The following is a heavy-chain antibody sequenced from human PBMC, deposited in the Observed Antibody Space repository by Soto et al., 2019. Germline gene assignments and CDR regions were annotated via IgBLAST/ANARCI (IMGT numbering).Heavy chain of an antibody. CDR2: INSDGSST. CDR1: GFTFSSYW. CDR3: AREGYYDSSGYYY. V-gene: IGHV3-74*01. Sequence: GGSLRLSCAASGFTFSSYWMHWVRQAPGKGLVWVSRINSDGSSTSYADSVKGRFTISRDNAKNTLYLQMNSLRAEDSAVYYCAREGYYDSSGYYYWGQGTLVTVSS. J-gene: IGHJ4*02. D-gene: IGHD3-22*01.